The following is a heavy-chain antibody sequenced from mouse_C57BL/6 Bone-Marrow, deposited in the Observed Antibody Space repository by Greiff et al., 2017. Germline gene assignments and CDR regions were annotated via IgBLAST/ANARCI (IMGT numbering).Heavy chain of an antibody. Sequence: VKLVESGPGLVQPSQSLSITCTVSGFSLTSYGVHWVRQSPGKGLEWLGVIWSGGSTDYNAAFIPRLSISQDNSKSHVFFKMNSLQADDTAIYYCASHYYGSMWFAYWGRGTLVTVSA. D-gene: IGHD1-1*01. CDR2: IWSGGST. CDR3: ASHYYGSMWFAY. CDR1: GFSLTSYG. V-gene: IGHV2-2*01. J-gene: IGHJ3*01.